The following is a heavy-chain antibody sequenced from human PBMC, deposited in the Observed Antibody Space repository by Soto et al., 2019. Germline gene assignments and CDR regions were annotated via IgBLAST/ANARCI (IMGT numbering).Heavy chain of an antibody. CDR2: FNPSSGGI. Sequence: QVQLVQSGAEVKKPGASVKVSCRASGYLFTGYYMHWLRQAPGQGLEWMGWFNPSSGGIKDAQKFQGRVTMTNDTAINTAYMELSGLISDDTAVYYCARGDFDSSANYYAGWFDPWGQGTLVTVSS. V-gene: IGHV1-2*02. CDR1: GYLFTGYY. D-gene: IGHD3-22*01. J-gene: IGHJ5*02. CDR3: ARGDFDSSANYYAGWFDP.